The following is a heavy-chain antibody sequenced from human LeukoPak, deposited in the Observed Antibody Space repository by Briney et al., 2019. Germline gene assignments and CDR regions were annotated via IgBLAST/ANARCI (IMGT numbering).Heavy chain of an antibody. CDR3: ARDLITNLGDHYYGSGRSDY. Sequence: ASVKVSCKASGYTFTGYYMHWVRQAPGQGLEWMGWINPNSGGTNYAQKFQGRVTMTRDTSISTAYMELSRLRSDDTAVYYCARDLITNLGDHYYGSGRSDYWGQGTLVTVSP. V-gene: IGHV1-2*02. CDR1: GYTFTGYY. J-gene: IGHJ4*02. D-gene: IGHD3-10*01. CDR2: INPNSGGT.